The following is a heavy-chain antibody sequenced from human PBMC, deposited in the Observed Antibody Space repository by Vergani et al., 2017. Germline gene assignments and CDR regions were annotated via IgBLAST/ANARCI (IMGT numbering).Heavy chain of an antibody. CDR1: GLTFNQYG. Sequence: QVQLVESGGGVVQPGRSLRLSCAASGLTFNQYGMHWVRQAPGKGLEWVAVIQKDGIDKFYADSVRGRFTISRDISKNTLYLEMNSLSAEDTALYHCVKDHPVFDEWVRGTLVSVS. CDR3: VKDHPVFDE. J-gene: IGHJ4*02. CDR2: IQKDGIDK. V-gene: IGHV3-30*18.